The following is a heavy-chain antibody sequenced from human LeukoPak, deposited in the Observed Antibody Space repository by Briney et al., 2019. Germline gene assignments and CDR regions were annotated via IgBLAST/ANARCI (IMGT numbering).Heavy chain of an antibody. CDR3: ARIAAAGTPGGAFDI. D-gene: IGHD6-13*01. V-gene: IGHV5-51*01. J-gene: IGHJ3*02. CDR2: IYPGDSDT. CDR1: GYSFTSYW. Sequence: GESLKISCKGSGYSFTSYWIGWVRQMPGKGLEWMGIIYPGDSDTRYSPSFQGQVTISADKSISTAYLQWSSLKASDTAMYYCARIAAAGTPGGAFDIWGQGTMVTVSS.